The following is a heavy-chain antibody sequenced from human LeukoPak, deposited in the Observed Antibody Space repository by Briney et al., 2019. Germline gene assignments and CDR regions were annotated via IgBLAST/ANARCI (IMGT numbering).Heavy chain of an antibody. V-gene: IGHV1-2*02. D-gene: IGHD6-19*01. CDR3: AREGYSSGWYSSRYYYYMDV. CDR2: ISPNSGGT. J-gene: IGHJ6*03. CDR1: GYTFTGYY. Sequence: ASVKVSCKASGYTFTGYYMHWVRQAPGQGLEWMGWISPNSGGTNYAQKFQGRVTMTRDTSISTAYMELSRLRSDDTAVYYCAREGYSSGWYSSRYYYYMDVWGKGTTVTVSS.